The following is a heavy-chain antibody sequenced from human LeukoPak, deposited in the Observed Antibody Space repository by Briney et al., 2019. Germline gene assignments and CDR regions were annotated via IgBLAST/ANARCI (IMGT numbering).Heavy chain of an antibody. V-gene: IGHV3-48*01. Sequence: GGSLRLSCAASGFTVSSNYMSWVRQAPGKGLEWVSYTSSYSSAIYYADSVKGRFTISRDNAKTSLYLQMNSLRAEDTAVYYCARTASSGSLLDYWGQGTLVTVSS. CDR1: GFTVSSNY. CDR2: TSSYSSAI. J-gene: IGHJ4*02. CDR3: ARTASSGSLLDY. D-gene: IGHD3-22*01.